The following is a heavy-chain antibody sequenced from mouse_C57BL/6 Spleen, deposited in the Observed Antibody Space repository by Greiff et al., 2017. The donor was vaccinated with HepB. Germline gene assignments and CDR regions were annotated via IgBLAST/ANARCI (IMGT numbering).Heavy chain of an antibody. Sequence: ESGPGMVKPSQSLSLTCTVTGYSITSGYDWHWIRHFPGNKLEWMGYISYSGSTNYNPSLKSRISITHDTSKNHFFLKLNSVTTEDTATYYCARDRFYGNYRAWFAYWGQGTLVTVSA. CDR3: ARDRFYGNYRAWFAY. J-gene: IGHJ3*01. V-gene: IGHV3-1*01. CDR1: GYSITSGYD. D-gene: IGHD2-1*01. CDR2: ISYSGST.